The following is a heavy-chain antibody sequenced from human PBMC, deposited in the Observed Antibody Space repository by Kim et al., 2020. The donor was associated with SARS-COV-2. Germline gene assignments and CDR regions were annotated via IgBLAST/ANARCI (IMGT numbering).Heavy chain of an antibody. CDR3: AKDAYYYDSSGYYKRTDAFDI. CDR2: ISGSGGST. J-gene: IGHJ3*02. D-gene: IGHD3-22*01. V-gene: IGHV3-23*01. Sequence: GGSLRLSCAASGFTFSSYAMSWVRQAPGKGLEWVSAISGSGGSTYYADSVKGRFTISRDNSKNTLYLQMNSLRAEDTAVYYCAKDAYYYDSSGYYKRTDAFDIWRQGTMVTVSS. CDR1: GFTFSSYA.